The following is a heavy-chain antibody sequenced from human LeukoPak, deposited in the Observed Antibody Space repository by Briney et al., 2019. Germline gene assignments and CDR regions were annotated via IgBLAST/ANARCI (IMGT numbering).Heavy chain of an antibody. CDR2: ISGSGGST. CDR1: GFTFSNAW. Sequence: GGSLRLSCAASGFTFSNAWMSWVRQAPGKGLEWVSAISGSGGSTYYADSVKGRFTISRDNSKNTLYLQMNSLRAEDTAVYYCAKDSLGLRGYYMDVWGKGTTVTISS. D-gene: IGHD3-16*01. CDR3: AKDSLGLRGYYMDV. J-gene: IGHJ6*03. V-gene: IGHV3-23*01.